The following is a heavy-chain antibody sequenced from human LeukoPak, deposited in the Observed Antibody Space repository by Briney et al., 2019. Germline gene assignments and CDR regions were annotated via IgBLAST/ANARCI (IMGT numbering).Heavy chain of an antibody. D-gene: IGHD2/OR15-2a*01. CDR1: GFIFSNYW. J-gene: IGHJ4*02. CDR2: INSDGSNT. CDR3: ARVGSTTDY. Sequence: PAGSLRLSCAASGFIFSNYWLHWVRQAPGKGLVWVSRINSDGSNTIYADSVKGRFTISRDNAKNTLYLQMNNLRAEDTAVYYCARVGSTTDYWGQGTPVTVSS. V-gene: IGHV3-74*01.